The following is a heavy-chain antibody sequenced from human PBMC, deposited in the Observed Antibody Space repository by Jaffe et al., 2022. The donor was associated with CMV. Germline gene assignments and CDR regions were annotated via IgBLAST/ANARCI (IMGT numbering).Heavy chain of an antibody. V-gene: IGHV3-23*01. D-gene: IGHD2-15*01. CDR1: GFTFSSYA. J-gene: IGHJ5*02. Sequence: EVQLLESGGGLVQPGGSLRLSCAASGFTFSSYAMSWVRQAPGKGLEWVSAISGSGGSTYYADSVKGRFTISRDNSKNTLYLQMNSLRAEDTAVYYCAKRGCSGGSCYSKFDWFDPWGQGTLVTVSS. CDR2: ISGSGGST. CDR3: AKRGCSGGSCYSKFDWFDP.